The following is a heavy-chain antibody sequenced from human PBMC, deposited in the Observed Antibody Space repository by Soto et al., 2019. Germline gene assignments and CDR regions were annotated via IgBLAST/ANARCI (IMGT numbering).Heavy chain of an antibody. J-gene: IGHJ4*02. D-gene: IGHD2-21*02. V-gene: IGHV1-3*01. Sequence: ASVKVSCKASGYTFINYGITWVRQAPGQGLEWMGWINAGNGNTKYSQKFQGRVTITRDTSASTAYMELSSLRSEDTAVYYCARSIVVVTALDYWGQGTLVTVSS. CDR1: GYTFINYG. CDR2: INAGNGNT. CDR3: ARSIVVVTALDY.